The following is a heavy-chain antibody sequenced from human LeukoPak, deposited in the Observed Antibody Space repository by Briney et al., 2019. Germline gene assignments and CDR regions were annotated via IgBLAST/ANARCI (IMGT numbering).Heavy chain of an antibody. CDR3: ARASLYSSGWQYYFDY. D-gene: IGHD6-19*01. CDR2: IYTSGSI. V-gene: IGHV4-4*07. Sequence: PSETLSLTCTVSGGSISSYYWSWIRQPAGKGLEWIGRIYTSGSINYNPSLKSRVTMSVDTSKNQFSLKLSSVTAADTAVYYCARASLYSSGWQYYFDYWGQGTLVTVSS. CDR1: GGSISSYY. J-gene: IGHJ4*02.